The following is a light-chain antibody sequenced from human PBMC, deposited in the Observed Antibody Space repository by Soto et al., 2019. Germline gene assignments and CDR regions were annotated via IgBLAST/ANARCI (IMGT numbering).Light chain of an antibody. Sequence: QYARTQPASVSGSPGQSITISCTGTSSDVGGYNYVSWYQQHPGKAPKLMIYDVSNRPSGVSNRFSGSKSGNTASLTISGLQAEDEADYYCSSYTSSSTVVFGGGTKLTVL. J-gene: IGLJ2*01. CDR3: SSYTSSSTVV. V-gene: IGLV2-14*01. CDR2: DVS. CDR1: SSDVGGYNY.